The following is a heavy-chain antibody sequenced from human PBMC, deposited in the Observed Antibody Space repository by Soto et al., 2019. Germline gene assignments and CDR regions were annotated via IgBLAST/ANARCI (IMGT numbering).Heavy chain of an antibody. CDR1: GFSLTTDRVG. D-gene: IGHD1-26*01. V-gene: IGHV2-5*02. J-gene: IGHJ4*02. Sequence: QITLKESGPTLVEPTQTLTLTCTFSGFSLTTDRVGVGWIRQPPGEALEWLAVIYWDDSKTYRPSLESRLTITKDTSKNQVALTMPNMDSLDTATYYCAHAYGGRSLYWGQGTLVTVSS. CDR3: AHAYGGRSLY. CDR2: IYWDDSK.